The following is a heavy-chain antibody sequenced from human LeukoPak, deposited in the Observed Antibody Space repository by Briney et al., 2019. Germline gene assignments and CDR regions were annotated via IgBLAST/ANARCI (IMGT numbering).Heavy chain of an antibody. V-gene: IGHV1-2*02. Sequence: ASVKVSCKASGYTFTGYYMHWVRQAPGQGLEWMGWINPNSGGTNYAQKFQGRVTMTRDTSISTAYMEPSRLRSDDTAVYYCARARGTVTTSAFDIWGQGTMVTVSS. J-gene: IGHJ3*02. D-gene: IGHD4-17*01. CDR3: ARARGTVTTSAFDI. CDR1: GYTFTGYY. CDR2: INPNSGGT.